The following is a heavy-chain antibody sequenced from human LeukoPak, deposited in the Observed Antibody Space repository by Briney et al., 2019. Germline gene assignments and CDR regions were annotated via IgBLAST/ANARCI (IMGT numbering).Heavy chain of an antibody. J-gene: IGHJ4*02. CDR1: GGTFSSYA. CDR2: IIPIFGTA. D-gene: IGHD6-19*01. CDR3: ARDRGAGYSSGWYGTDLDY. V-gene: IGHV1-69*05. Sequence: ASVKVSCKASGGTFSSYAISWVRQAPGQGLEWMGGIIPIFGTANYAQKVQGRVTMTTDTSTSTAYMELRSLRSDDTAVYYCARDRGAGYSSGWYGTDLDYWGQGTLVTVSS.